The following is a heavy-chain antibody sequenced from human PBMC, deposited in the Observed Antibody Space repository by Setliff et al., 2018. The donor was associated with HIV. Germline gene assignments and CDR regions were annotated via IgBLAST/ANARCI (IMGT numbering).Heavy chain of an antibody. J-gene: IGHJ4*02. CDR3: AKVDDGQCNTFNCRDFDY. CDR2: IDPTGTYT. D-gene: IGHD1-1*01. Sequence: GGSLRLSCVASGFTFSTYSMSWVRQAPGKGLEWVSAIDPTGTYTYYADAVKGRFTISRDNFRNTLSLQMNSLTAEDSAIYYCAKVDDGQCNTFNCRDFDYWGRGTLVTVSS. V-gene: IGHV3-23*05. CDR1: GFTFSTYS.